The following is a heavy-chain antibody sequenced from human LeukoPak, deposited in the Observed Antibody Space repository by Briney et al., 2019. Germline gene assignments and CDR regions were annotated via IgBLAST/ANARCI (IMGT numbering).Heavy chain of an antibody. J-gene: IGHJ4*02. CDR3: ATSRTFDY. CDR2: IKQDGSEK. V-gene: IGHV3-7*01. CDR1: GFTFSSYW. D-gene: IGHD2-2*01. Sequence: GGTLRLSCTAYGFTFSSYWMNWVRQAPGKGLEWVANIKQDGSEKYYVDSVKGRFTISRDNTKNSLYLQMNNLRTDDTAVYYCATSRTFDYWGQGTLVTVSS.